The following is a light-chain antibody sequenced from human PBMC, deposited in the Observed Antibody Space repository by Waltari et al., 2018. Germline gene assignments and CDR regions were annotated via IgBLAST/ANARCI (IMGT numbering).Light chain of an antibody. J-gene: IGLJ3*02. CDR3: SSYRSSSPLV. Sequence: QSALTQPASVSGSPGQSITISCTGTSSDVGGYNYVAWYQQHPGKAPKLMIHDVSTRPSGGSNRFSGSKSGNTASLTISGLQAADEADYYCSSYRSSSPLVFGGGTKLTVL. CDR1: SSDVGGYNY. V-gene: IGLV2-14*01. CDR2: DVS.